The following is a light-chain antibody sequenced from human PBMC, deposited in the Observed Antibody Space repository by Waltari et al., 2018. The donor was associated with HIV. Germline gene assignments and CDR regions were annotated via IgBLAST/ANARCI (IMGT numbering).Light chain of an antibody. CDR1: QSVSSTS. V-gene: IGKV3-20*01. CDR2: GAL. J-gene: IGKJ2*01. CDR3: QHYSISPPLYT. Sequence: EIVLTQYPGALSLSPGERATLSCRASQSVSSTSLAWYQQKPGQAPRLLIYGALSRATGSTDRFSGSRSGTDLTLTISRLEPEDFAVFFCQHYSISPPLYTFGQGTKLEIK.